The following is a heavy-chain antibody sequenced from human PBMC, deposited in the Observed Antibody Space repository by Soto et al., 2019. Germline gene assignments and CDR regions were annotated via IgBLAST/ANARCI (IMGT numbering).Heavy chain of an antibody. CDR3: AKGRRGSGAYPGCDP. J-gene: IGHJ5*02. CDR1: AFTFSRFA. V-gene: IGHV3-23*01. CDR2: ISGGGDNT. D-gene: IGHD3-10*01. Sequence: EVQLLESGGGLVQPGGSLRLSCAASAFTFSRFAMSWVRQTPGSGLEWVSAISGGGDNTFYADSVKGRFTISRDNSKNTLYLQINGLIVEDTTLYYCAKGRRGSGAYPGCDPWGQGTLVTVSS.